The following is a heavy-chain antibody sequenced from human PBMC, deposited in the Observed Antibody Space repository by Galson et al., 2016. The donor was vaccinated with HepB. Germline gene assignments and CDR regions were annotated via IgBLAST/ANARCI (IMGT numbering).Heavy chain of an antibody. D-gene: IGHD3-16*01. CDR1: GVSVNTEAYH. J-gene: IGHJ4*02. CDR3: ATYLAGHGGTGY. CDR2: SYHSWHL. Sequence: ETLSLTCSVSGVSVNTEAYHWSWIRQPPGKGLEWLGHSYHSWHLNDKLRGRVSMSIDTAKNQFSLSLTSLTAADTAVYYCATYLAGHGGTGYWGQGTLVTVAS. V-gene: IGHV4-61*08.